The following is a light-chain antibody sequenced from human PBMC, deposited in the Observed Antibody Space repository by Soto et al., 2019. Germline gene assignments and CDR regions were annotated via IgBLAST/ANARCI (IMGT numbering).Light chain of an antibody. Sequence: DIQMTQSPSSLSASVGDRVTITCRASQGITNSLAWYQQKPGKIPKLLIYAASTLQSGVPSRFSGSGSGTEFTLTISSLQPEDVATYYCKKYNSAPFTFGPGTKVDIK. V-gene: IGKV1-27*01. CDR2: AAS. CDR3: KKYNSAPFT. CDR1: QGITNS. J-gene: IGKJ3*01.